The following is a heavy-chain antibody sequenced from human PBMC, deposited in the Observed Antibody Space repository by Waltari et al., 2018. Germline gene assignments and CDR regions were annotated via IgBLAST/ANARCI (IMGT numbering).Heavy chain of an antibody. V-gene: IGHV1-2*02. CDR3: ARDPDYGGNGGWFDP. CDR1: GYTFTGYY. J-gene: IGHJ5*02. CDR2: INPNSGGT. D-gene: IGHD4-17*01. Sequence: QVQLVQSGAEVKKPGASVKVSCKASGYTFTGYYMHWVRQAPGHGLEWMGWINPNSGGTNYAQKFQGRVTMTRDTSISTAYMELSRLRSDDTAVYYCARDPDYGGNGGWFDPWGQGTLVTVSS.